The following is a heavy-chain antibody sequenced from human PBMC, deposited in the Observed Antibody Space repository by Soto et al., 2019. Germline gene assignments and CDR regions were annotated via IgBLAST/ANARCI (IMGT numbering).Heavy chain of an antibody. CDR2: IKSKIDGVTT. D-gene: IGHD2-21*02. CDR3: TRHITFVQWLLLWDQ. Sequence: XGCLRLSCAACGFSFNNAWMSWVRQAPGKGLEWVGRIKSKIDGVTTDYAAPVEGRFTISRDDSKNMLYLQADSLKTEDTAVYYCTRHITFVQWLLLWDQWGQGTLVTVSS. J-gene: IGHJ4*02. CDR1: GFSFNNAW. V-gene: IGHV3-15*01.